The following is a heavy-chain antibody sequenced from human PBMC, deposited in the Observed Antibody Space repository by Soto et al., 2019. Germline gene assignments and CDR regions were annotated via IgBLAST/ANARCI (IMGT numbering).Heavy chain of an antibody. CDR2: IYSGGST. CDR1: GFTVSSKY. CDR3: ARTIYGDPNY. Sequence: EVQLVESGGGLVQPGGSLRLCCAASGFTVSSKYMSWVRQAPGNGLEWVSVIYSGGSTYYADSVKGRFTISRDNSKHTLYLQMNSLRAGDTAVYYCARTIYGDPNYWGQGTLVTVSS. V-gene: IGHV3-66*01. J-gene: IGHJ4*02. D-gene: IGHD4-17*01.